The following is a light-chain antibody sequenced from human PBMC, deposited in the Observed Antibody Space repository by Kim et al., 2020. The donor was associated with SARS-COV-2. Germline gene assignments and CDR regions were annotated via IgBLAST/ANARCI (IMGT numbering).Light chain of an antibody. CDR2: ANT. V-gene: IGLV1-40*01. CDR3: QSFDNSLSGSV. Sequence: QRVTISCTGTRPNIGAGFDVHWYQQLPGTAPQLLIYANTNRPSGVPDRFSGSKSATSASLAITGLQAEDEAVYYCQSFDNSLSGSVFGGGTQLTVL. J-gene: IGLJ2*01. CDR1: RPNIGAGFD.